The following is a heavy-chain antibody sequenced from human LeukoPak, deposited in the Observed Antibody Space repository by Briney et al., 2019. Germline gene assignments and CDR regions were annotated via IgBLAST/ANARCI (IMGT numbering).Heavy chain of an antibody. Sequence: ASVKVSCKASGYTFTGYYMHWVRQAPGQGLEWMGWINPNSGGTNYAQKFRGRVTMTRDTSISTAYMELSRLRSDDTAVYYCASLVPAAPLWADYWGQGTLVTVSS. CDR2: INPNSGGT. CDR3: ASLVPAAPLWADY. J-gene: IGHJ4*02. V-gene: IGHV1-2*02. CDR1: GYTFTGYY. D-gene: IGHD2-2*01.